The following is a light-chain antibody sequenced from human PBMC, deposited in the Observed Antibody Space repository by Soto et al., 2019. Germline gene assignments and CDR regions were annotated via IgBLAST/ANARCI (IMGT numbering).Light chain of an antibody. Sequence: EIVLTQSPGTLSLSPGERATLSCRASQSVSSSYLAWYQQKPGQAPRLLIYGASSRATGIPDRFSGSGSGTDFTLTISRLETGDFAVYYCQQYGSSHTFGQGTKLEIK. CDR2: GAS. V-gene: IGKV3-20*01. CDR3: QQYGSSHT. CDR1: QSVSSSY. J-gene: IGKJ2*01.